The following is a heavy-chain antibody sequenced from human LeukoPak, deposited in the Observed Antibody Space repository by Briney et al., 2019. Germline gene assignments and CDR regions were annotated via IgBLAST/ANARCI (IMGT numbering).Heavy chain of an antibody. CDR3: AKRGVVIRVILVGFHKEANYFDS. Sequence: GGSLRLSCAVSGITLSNYGMSWVRQAPGKGLEWVAGISGSGGRTNYADSVKGRFTISRDNPKNTLYLQMNSLRADDTAVYFCAKRGVVIRVILVGFHKEANYFDSWGQGVLVTVSS. V-gene: IGHV3-23*01. CDR2: ISGSGGRT. CDR1: GITLSNYG. D-gene: IGHD3-22*01. J-gene: IGHJ4*02.